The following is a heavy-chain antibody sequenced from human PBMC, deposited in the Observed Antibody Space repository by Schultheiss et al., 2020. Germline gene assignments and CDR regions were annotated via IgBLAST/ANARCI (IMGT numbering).Heavy chain of an antibody. V-gene: IGHV3-23*01. CDR1: GFTFSSYA. J-gene: IGHJ5*02. CDR2: ISGSGGST. CDR3: AALRPTVTIKGFDP. Sequence: GGSLRLSCAASGFTFSSYAMSWVRQAPGKGLEWVSAISGSGGSTYYADSVKGRFTISGDNSKNTVYLQMNSLRAEDTAVYYCAALRPTVTIKGFDPWGQGTLVTVSA. D-gene: IGHD4-17*01.